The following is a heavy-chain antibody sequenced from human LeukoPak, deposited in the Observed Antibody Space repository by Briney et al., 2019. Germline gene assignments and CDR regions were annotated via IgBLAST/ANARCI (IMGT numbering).Heavy chain of an antibody. CDR1: GYTFTSSG. CDR2: ISAYNGNT. V-gene: IGHV1-18*01. D-gene: IGHD3-16*01. J-gene: IGHJ3*01. CDR3: ARGLGMYTEGVMMLT. Sequence: ASVKVSCNASGYTFTSSGISWVRQAPGQGLEWMGWISAYNGNTNYAQKLQVRVPITTDTATSTAYMELRSLRSDDTAVYYCARGLGMYTEGVMMLTWGQGTMVSVCS.